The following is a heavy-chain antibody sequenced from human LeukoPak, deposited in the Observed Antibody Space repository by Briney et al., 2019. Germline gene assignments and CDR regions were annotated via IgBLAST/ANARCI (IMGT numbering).Heavy chain of an antibody. CDR3: ARSFKGSGYDHSFDY. CDR2: IYHSGST. V-gene: IGHV4-38-2*02. Sequence: SETLSLTCTVSGYSISSGYYWGWIRQPPGKGLEWIGSIYHSGSTNYNPSLKSRVTISVDTSKNQFSLKLSSVTAADTAVYYCARSFKGSGYDHSFDYWGQGTLVTVSS. J-gene: IGHJ4*02. D-gene: IGHD5-12*01. CDR1: GYSISSGYY.